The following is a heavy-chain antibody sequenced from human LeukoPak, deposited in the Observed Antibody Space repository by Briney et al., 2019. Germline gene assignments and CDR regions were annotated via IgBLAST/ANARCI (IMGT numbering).Heavy chain of an antibody. CDR3: ARAVSGRFDY. CDR1: GGTISSYY. V-gene: IGHV4-59*08. D-gene: IGHD6-19*01. J-gene: IGHJ4*02. CDR2: IYYSGST. Sequence: SETLSLTCTVSGGTISSYYWSWIRQPPGKGLEWIGYIYYSGSTNYNPSLNSRVTISVDTSKNQFSLRLSSVTAADTAIYYCARAVSGRFDYWGQGTLVTVSS.